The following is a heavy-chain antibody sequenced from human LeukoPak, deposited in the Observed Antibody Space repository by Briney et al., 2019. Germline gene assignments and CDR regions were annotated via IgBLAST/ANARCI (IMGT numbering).Heavy chain of an antibody. D-gene: IGHD6-19*01. V-gene: IGHV4-59*01. CDR2: IYYSGST. CDR1: GGSISSYY. CDR3: ARLSGYSSGLDAFDI. J-gene: IGHJ3*02. Sequence: SETLSLTYTVSGGSISSYYWSWIRQPPGKGLEWTGYIYYSGSTNYNPSLKSRVTISVDTSKNQFSLKLSSVTAADTAVYYCARLSGYSSGLDAFDIWGQGTMVTVSS.